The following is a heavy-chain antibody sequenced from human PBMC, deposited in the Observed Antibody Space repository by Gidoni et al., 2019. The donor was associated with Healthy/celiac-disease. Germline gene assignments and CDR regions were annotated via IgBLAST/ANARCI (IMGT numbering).Heavy chain of an antibody. D-gene: IGHD3-10*01. J-gene: IGHJ5*02. CDR1: GYTFTGYH. CDR2: SNPNSGCR. CDR3: ARVRASGAQGSTFDP. V-gene: IGHV1-2*02. Sequence: QVQLVQSGAEVKKPGASLQVSCKASGYTFTGYHMHWVRQAPGQGLGWRGWSNPNSGCRNYAQKFQGRDTMTRDTSISTAYMELSRLRSDDTAVYYCARVRASGAQGSTFDPWGQGTLVTVSS.